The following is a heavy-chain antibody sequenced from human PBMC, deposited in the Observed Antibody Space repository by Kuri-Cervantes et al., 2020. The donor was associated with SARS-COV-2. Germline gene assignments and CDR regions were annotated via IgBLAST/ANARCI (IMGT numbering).Heavy chain of an antibody. J-gene: IGHJ5*02. D-gene: IGHD2-2*01. Sequence: ESLKISCTVSGGSISSYYWSWIRQPAGKELEWIGRIYTSGSINYNPSLKSRVTMSVDTSKNQFSLKLSSVTAADTAVYYCAKDIGVVPAASTLAWFDPWGQGTLVTVSS. CDR1: GGSISSYY. CDR2: IYTSGSI. CDR3: AKDIGVVPAASTLAWFDP. V-gene: IGHV4-4*07.